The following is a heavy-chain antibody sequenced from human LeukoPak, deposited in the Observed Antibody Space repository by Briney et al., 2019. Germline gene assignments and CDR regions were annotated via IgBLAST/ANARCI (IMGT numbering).Heavy chain of an antibody. Sequence: GGSLRLSCAASGFTFSSYGMHWVRQAPGKGLEWVAVIWYDGSNKYYADSVKGRFTISRDNSMNTLYLQMNSLRAEDTAVYYCARETIAAAGRCFDYWGQGTLVTVSS. CDR2: IWYDGSNK. V-gene: IGHV3-33*01. D-gene: IGHD6-13*01. CDR1: GFTFSSYG. J-gene: IGHJ4*02. CDR3: ARETIAAAGRCFDY.